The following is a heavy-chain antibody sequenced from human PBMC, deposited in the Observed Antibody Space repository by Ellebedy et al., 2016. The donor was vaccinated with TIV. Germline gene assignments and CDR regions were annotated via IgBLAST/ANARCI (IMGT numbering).Heavy chain of an antibody. CDR3: ARESVRYFDWDS. Sequence: GGSLRLSCVASGFTLSGYYMHWVRQVPGKGLVWVARINTDGSSTGYADSVEGRFTISRDNAKKTLYLEMSGLRVEDTAVYYCARESVRYFDWDSWGQGTLVTV. V-gene: IGHV3-74*01. CDR2: INTDGSST. D-gene: IGHD3-9*01. CDR1: GFTLSGYY. J-gene: IGHJ4*02.